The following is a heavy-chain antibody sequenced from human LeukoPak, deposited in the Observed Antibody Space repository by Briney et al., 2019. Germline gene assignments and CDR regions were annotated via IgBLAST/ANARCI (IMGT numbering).Heavy chain of an antibody. CDR3: AKSYQLLLYYFDY. V-gene: IGHV3-23*01. CDR1: GFTFSGYA. D-gene: IGHD2-2*01. J-gene: IGHJ4*02. Sequence: GGSLRLSCAASGFTFSGYAMSWVRQAPGKGLEWVSLISGSSGSTYYTDSVKGRFTISRDNSKNTLYLQMNSLRAEDTAVYYCAKSYQLLLYYFDYWGQGTLVTVSS. CDR2: ISGSSGST.